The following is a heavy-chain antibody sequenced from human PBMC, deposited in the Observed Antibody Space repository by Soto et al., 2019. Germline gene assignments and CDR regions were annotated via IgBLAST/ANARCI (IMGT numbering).Heavy chain of an antibody. CDR2: IIPIFGTA. J-gene: IGHJ5*02. CDR3: ASHPALYYYDSSCRGAWFDP. D-gene: IGHD3-22*01. CDR1: GGTFSSYA. Sequence: QVQQVQSGAEVKKPGSSVKVSCKASGGTFSSYAISWVRQAPGQGLEWMGGIIPIFGTANYAQKFQGRVTMSGEESTSTAYMELSSRRSEDTSVYYCASHPALYYYDSSCRGAWFDPWGQGSLVSVYS. V-gene: IGHV1-69*12.